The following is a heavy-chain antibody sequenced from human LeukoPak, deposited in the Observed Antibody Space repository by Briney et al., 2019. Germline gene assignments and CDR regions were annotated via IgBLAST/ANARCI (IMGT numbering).Heavy chain of an antibody. V-gene: IGHV3-23*01. CDR1: GVTFDSYA. D-gene: IGHD2-2*01. CDR3: AKYGVDCSSTSCYPLYYMDV. CDR2: ISGGGGIT. J-gene: IGHJ6*03. Sequence: GGSLSLSYAASGVTFDSYAMTWVRQAPGKGLEWVSSISGGGGITNYADSVKGRFTISRDNSKYTLFLQMNSLRAEDAAVYYCAKYGVDCSSTSCYPLYYMDVWGKGTTVTVSS.